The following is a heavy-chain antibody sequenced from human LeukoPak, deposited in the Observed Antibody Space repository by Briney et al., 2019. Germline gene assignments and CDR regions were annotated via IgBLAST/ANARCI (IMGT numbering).Heavy chain of an antibody. D-gene: IGHD3-22*01. V-gene: IGHV3-21*01. CDR1: GFTFSSYS. Sequence: AGGSLRLSCAASGFTFSSYSMNWVRQAPGKGLEWVSSISSSRSYIYYADSVKGRFTISRDNAKNSLYLQMNSLRAEDTAVYYCASTLHPPYYYDSSGYYTDYWGQGTLVTVSS. CDR3: ASTLHPPYYYDSSGYYTDY. J-gene: IGHJ4*02. CDR2: ISSSRSYI.